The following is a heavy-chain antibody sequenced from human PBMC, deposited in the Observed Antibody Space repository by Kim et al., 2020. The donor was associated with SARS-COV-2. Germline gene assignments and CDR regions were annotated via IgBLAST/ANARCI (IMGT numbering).Heavy chain of an antibody. J-gene: IGHJ5*02. Sequence: GGSLRLSCAASGFIFGDYYMNWIRQAPGKGLEWVSYISSSGVITDYADSVKGRFTISRDNAKNSLYLQMNSLRAEDTAVYYCARDFFTDLKSWADLWCQGPLVTVSS. CDR3: ARDFFTDLKSWADL. CDR1: GFIFGDYY. CDR2: ISSSGVIT. V-gene: IGHV3-11*01. D-gene: IGHD6-13*01.